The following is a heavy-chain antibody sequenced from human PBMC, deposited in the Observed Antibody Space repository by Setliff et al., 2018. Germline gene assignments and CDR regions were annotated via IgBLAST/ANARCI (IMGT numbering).Heavy chain of an antibody. D-gene: IGHD2-2*01. CDR2: ISAYNGNT. Sequence: PGESLKISCKGSGYTFTSYGISWVRQAPGQGLEWMGWISAYNGNTNYAQKLQGRVTMTTDTSTSTAYMELRSLRSDDTAVYYCARVARLVLSRNAFDIWGQGTMVTVSS. V-gene: IGHV1-18*01. CDR1: GYTFTSYG. J-gene: IGHJ3*02. CDR3: ARVARLVLSRNAFDI.